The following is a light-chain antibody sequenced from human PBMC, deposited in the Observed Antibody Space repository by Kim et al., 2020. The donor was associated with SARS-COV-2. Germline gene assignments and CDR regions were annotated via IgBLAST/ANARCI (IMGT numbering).Light chain of an antibody. CDR3: QTWGTGIWV. V-gene: IGLV4-69*01. Sequence: QPVLTQSPSASASLGASVELTCTLSSGHSSNAIAWHQQQAEKGPRYLMTLNSDGSHSKGDGIPDRFSGSSSGAERYLTISGLQSDDEADYYCQTWGTGIWVFGGGTTLTVL. CDR2: LNSDGSH. J-gene: IGLJ3*02. CDR1: SGHSSNA.